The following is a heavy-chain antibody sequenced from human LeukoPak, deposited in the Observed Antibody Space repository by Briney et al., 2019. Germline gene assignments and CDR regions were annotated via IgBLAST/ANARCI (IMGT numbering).Heavy chain of an antibody. J-gene: IGHJ5*02. CDR3: ARDMRGWELGRWFDP. CDR1: GVSISSSSYD. Sequence: KPSETLSLTCTVSGVSISSSSYDWGWIRQPPGKGLEWIGSIYYSGSTYYNPALKSRFTISVDTSKNQFSLKLSSVTAADTAVYYCARDMRGWELGRWFDPWGQGTLVTVSS. V-gene: IGHV4-39*07. CDR2: IYYSGST. D-gene: IGHD1-26*01.